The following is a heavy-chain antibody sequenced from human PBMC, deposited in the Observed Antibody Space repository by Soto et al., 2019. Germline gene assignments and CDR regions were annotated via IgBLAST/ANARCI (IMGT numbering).Heavy chain of an antibody. Sequence: PGGSLRLSCAASGFTFSDFYITWVRQAPGKGLEWLSYISINSNHKEYGDSVKGRHTISRDNAKNSLYLQMNSLRADDTAVYYCVRSGGGGQFDYWGQGTLVTVSS. D-gene: IGHD2-21*01. CDR2: ISINSNHK. CDR1: GFTFSDFY. V-gene: IGHV3-11*06. CDR3: VRSGGGGQFDY. J-gene: IGHJ4*02.